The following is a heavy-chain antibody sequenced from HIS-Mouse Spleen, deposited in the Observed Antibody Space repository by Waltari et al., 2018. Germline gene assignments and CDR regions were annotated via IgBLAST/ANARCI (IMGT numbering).Heavy chain of an antibody. V-gene: IGHV4-39*07. D-gene: IGHD6-13*01. CDR2: IYYSGST. Sequence: QLQLQETGPGRVKPSETVSPPRPLSCWPISSSRYYWRWVRPPPGKGLGWIGSIYYSGSTYYNPSLKSRVTISVDTSKNQFSLKLSSVTAADTAVYYCAREIPYSSSWYDWYFDLWGRGTLVTVSS. CDR3: AREIPYSSSWYDWYFDL. CDR1: CWPISSSRYY. J-gene: IGHJ2*01.